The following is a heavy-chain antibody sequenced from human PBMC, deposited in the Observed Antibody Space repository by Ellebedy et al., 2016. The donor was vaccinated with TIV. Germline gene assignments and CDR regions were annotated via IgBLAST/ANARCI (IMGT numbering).Heavy chain of an antibody. CDR2: IIPIFGTA. Sequence: ASVKVSCKASGGTFSSYAISWVRQAPGQGLEWMGGIIPIFGTANYAQKFQGRVTITADESTSTAYMELSSLRSDDTAVYYCARGSGYDLGRWFDYWGQGTLVTVSS. CDR3: ARGSGYDLGRWFDY. V-gene: IGHV1-69*13. CDR1: GGTFSSYA. D-gene: IGHD5-12*01. J-gene: IGHJ4*02.